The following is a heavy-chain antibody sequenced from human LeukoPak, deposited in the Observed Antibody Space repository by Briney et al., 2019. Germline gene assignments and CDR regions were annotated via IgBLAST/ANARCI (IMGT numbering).Heavy chain of an antibody. D-gene: IGHD3-22*01. J-gene: IGHJ3*02. CDR1: GGSISSYH. CDR3: ARARNYYDSSDYYYEGDAFDI. V-gene: IGHV4-59*01. Sequence: SETLSLTCNVSGGSISSYHCSWIRQPPGKGLECIGFIYYSGSTNYNPSLKSRVTISVDTSKNQFSLKLSSVTAADTAVYYCARARNYYDSSDYYYEGDAFDIWGQGTMVTVSS. CDR2: IYYSGST.